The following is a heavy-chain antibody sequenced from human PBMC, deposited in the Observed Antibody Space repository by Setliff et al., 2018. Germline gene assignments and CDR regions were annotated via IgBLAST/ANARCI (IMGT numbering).Heavy chain of an antibody. J-gene: IGHJ4*02. CDR1: GDSISNTGYY. V-gene: IGHV4-39*01. D-gene: IGHD3-10*01. CDR3: ARHTIAMSTIISYFDY. CDR2: IYNSGTT. Sequence: TSETLSLTCIVAGDSISNTGYYWGWIRQPPGKGLEWIGRIYNSGTTNYTPSLKSRVTISIDTSKNQFSLKLSSVTAADTAVYYCARHTIAMSTIISYFDYWGQGTLVTVSS.